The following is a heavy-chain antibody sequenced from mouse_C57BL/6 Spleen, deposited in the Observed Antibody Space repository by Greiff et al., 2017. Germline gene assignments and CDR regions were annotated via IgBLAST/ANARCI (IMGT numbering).Heavy chain of an antibody. J-gene: IGHJ4*01. Sequence: VQLQQSGPELVKPGASVTISCKASGYAFSRSWMNWVKQRPGKGLEWIGRIYPGDGDTNYNGKFKGKATLTADKSSSTAYMQLSSLTSEDSAVYFCARGDYYGSSYAMDYWGQGTSVTVSS. CDR3: ARGDYYGSSYAMDY. CDR1: GYAFSRSW. CDR2: IYPGDGDT. D-gene: IGHD1-1*01. V-gene: IGHV1-82*01.